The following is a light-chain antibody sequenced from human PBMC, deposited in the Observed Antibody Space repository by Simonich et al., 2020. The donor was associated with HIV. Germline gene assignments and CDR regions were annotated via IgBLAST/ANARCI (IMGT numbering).Light chain of an antibody. CDR1: QSISSW. CDR2: KES. CDR3: QQYNSYPWT. Sequence: DSQMTQYPSTMSASVGNRVTITCRASQSISSWLAWYQQKPGKVPNILIYKESSLESGVPSRFSGSGSGTEFTLTISSLQPDDFATYYCQQYNSYPWTFGQGTKVEIK. V-gene: IGKV1-5*03. J-gene: IGKJ1*01.